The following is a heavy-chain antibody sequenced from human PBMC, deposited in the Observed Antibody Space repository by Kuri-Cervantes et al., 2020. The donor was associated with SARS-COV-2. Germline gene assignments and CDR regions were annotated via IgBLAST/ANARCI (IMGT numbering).Heavy chain of an antibody. J-gene: IGHJ4*02. D-gene: IGHD3-16*02. CDR3: ARRAPGAYDYVWGSYRPTTYDY. Sequence: SETLPLTCTVSGASISRSTYYWGWIRQPPGKRLEWIGSIYHTGSTFYNPSLKSRVTISVDTSKNQYSLKLTSVTAADTAVYYCARRAPGAYDYVWGSYRPTTYDYWGQGTLVTVSS. CDR1: GASISRSTYY. V-gene: IGHV4-39*01. CDR2: IYHTGST.